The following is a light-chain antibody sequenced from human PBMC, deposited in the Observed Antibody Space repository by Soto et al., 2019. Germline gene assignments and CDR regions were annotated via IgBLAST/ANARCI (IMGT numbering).Light chain of an antibody. CDR3: QQYNSYSSWT. Sequence: IHMTHSPSTLSASLGDRVTITFRASQSISSWLAWYQQKPGKAPKLLIYDASSLESGVPSRFSGSGSGTEFTLTISSLQPEDFATYYCQQYNSYSSWTFGQGTKVDIK. J-gene: IGKJ1*01. CDR1: QSISSW. CDR2: DAS. V-gene: IGKV1-5*01.